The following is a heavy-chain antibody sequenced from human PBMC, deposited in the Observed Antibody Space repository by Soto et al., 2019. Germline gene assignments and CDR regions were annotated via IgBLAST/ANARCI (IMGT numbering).Heavy chain of an antibody. Sequence: SETLSLTCAVSGYSISSGYYWGWIRQPPGKGLEWIGSIYHSGSTYYNPSLKSRVTISVDTSKNQFSLKLSSVTAADTAVYYCASGRSYLTGSWYYGMDVWGQGTTVTVS. V-gene: IGHV4-38-2*01. J-gene: IGHJ6*02. CDR3: ASGRSYLTGSWYYGMDV. CDR1: GYSISSGYY. CDR2: IYHSGST. D-gene: IGHD1-26*01.